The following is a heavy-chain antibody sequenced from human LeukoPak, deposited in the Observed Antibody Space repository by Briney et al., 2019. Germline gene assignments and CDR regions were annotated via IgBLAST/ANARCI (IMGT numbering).Heavy chain of an antibody. J-gene: IGHJ4*02. CDR2: IKEDGSEK. Sequence: PGGSLRLSCAASGFIFSRFWMNWVRQAPGKGLEWVATIKEDGSEKYYVDSMRGRITISRDNAKNSLYLQMNSLRAEDTAVYYCAREYYYDSSGYFSRYYFDYWGQGTLVTVSS. V-gene: IGHV3-7*01. D-gene: IGHD3-22*01. CDR3: AREYYYDSSGYFSRYYFDY. CDR1: GFIFSRFW.